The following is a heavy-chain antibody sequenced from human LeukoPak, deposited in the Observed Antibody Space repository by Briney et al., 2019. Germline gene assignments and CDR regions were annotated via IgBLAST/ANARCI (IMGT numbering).Heavy chain of an antibody. CDR3: TRPGSQWLVLDY. D-gene: IGHD6-19*01. CDR2: IRSKVNSYAT. CDR1: GFTFNDSA. V-gene: IGHV3-73*01. J-gene: IGHJ4*02. Sequence: GGSLRLSCAASGFTFNDSALHWVRQAPGKGLEWVGRIRSKVNSYATAYAASVKGRFTISRDDSKNTTYLQMNSLKTEDTAMYYCTRPGSQWLVLDYWGQGTLVTVSS.